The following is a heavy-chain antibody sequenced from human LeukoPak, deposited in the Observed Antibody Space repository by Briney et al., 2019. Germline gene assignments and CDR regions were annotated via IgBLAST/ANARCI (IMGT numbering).Heavy chain of an antibody. CDR1: GYTFTSYG. CDR3: ARDLGEDTTMIFFDF. Sequence: ASVKVSCKASGYTFTSYGISWVRQAPGQGFEWMGWISAYNGNTNYAQKLQGRVTMTTDTSTSTAYMELRSLRSDDTAVYYCARDLGEDTTMIFFDFWGQGTLVTVSS. D-gene: IGHD5-18*01. CDR2: ISAYNGNT. J-gene: IGHJ4*02. V-gene: IGHV1-18*01.